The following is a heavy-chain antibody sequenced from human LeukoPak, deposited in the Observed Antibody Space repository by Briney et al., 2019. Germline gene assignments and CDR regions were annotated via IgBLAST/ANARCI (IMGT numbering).Heavy chain of an antibody. D-gene: IGHD3/OR15-3a*01. CDR1: GFTFSIFW. J-gene: IGHJ4*02. Sequence: PGGSLRLSCAASGFTFSIFWMGWVRQAPGKGLEWVATINQDGSEKYYVDSVKGRFTISRDNAKSSLYLQTNSLRAEDTAVYYCARLDWGSADYWGQGTLVTVSS. V-gene: IGHV3-7*01. CDR3: ARLDWGSADY. CDR2: INQDGSEK.